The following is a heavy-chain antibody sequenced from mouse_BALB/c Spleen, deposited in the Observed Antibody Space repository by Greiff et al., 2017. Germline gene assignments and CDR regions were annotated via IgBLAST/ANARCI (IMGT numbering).Heavy chain of an antibody. V-gene: IGHV5-4*02. CDR3: ARGRAFYAMDY. CDR2: ISDGGSYT. CDR1: GFTFSDYY. Sequence: EVKLVESGGGLVKPGGSLKLSCAASGFTFSDYYMYWVRQTPEKRLEWVATISDGGSYTYYPDSVKGRFTIYRDNAKNNLYLQMSSLKSEDTAMYYCARGRAFYAMDYWGQGTSVSVSS. J-gene: IGHJ4*01. D-gene: IGHD3-1*01.